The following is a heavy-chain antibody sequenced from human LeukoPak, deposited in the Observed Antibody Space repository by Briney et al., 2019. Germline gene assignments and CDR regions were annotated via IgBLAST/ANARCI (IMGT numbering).Heavy chain of an antibody. Sequence: GGSLRLSCAASGFTFSSYSMNWVRQAPGKGLEWVANIKQDGSEKYYVDSVKGRFTISRDNAKNSLYLQMNSLRAEDTAVYYCARVTRGGYDGYFDYWGQGTLVTVSS. J-gene: IGHJ4*02. CDR3: ARVTRGGYDGYFDY. V-gene: IGHV3-7*01. D-gene: IGHD5-12*01. CDR2: IKQDGSEK. CDR1: GFTFSSYS.